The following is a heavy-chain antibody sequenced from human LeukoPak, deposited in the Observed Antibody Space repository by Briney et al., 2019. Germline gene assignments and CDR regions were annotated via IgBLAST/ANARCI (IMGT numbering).Heavy chain of an antibody. CDR3: ARDKTFEVVNYFNY. Sequence: PSETLSLTCTVSGGSISTGSYYWGWIRQPPGKGLEWIGSIYYSGSTYYNPSLKSRITISLDTSKNHFSLKLSSVTAADTAVYYCARDKTFEVVNYFNYWGQGTLVTVSS. CDR2: IYYSGST. CDR1: GGSISTGSYY. V-gene: IGHV4-39*07. J-gene: IGHJ4*02. D-gene: IGHD3-3*01.